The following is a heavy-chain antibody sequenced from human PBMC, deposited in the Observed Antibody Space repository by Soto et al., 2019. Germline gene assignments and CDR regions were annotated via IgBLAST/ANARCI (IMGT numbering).Heavy chain of an antibody. CDR3: ARPFRCVSLAYN. Sequence: EVQLVGSGGGLVQPGGSLRLSCAASGFTFKSYWMHWVRQVPGKGLEWVARMDIDGSTTSYADSVKGRFTISRDNAKNTLYLQMYSLRPEDTAVYYCARPFRCVSLAYNWGQGTLVTVSS. V-gene: IGHV3-74*01. J-gene: IGHJ4*02. CDR2: MDIDGSTT. D-gene: IGHD2-8*01. CDR1: GFTFKSYW.